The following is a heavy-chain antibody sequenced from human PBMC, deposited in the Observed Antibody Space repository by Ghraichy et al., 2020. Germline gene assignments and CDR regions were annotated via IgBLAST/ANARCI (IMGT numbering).Heavy chain of an antibody. Sequence: ASVKVSCKASGYTFTGYYMHWVRQAPGQGLEWMGWINPNSGGTNYAQKFQGRVTMTRDTSISTAYMELSRLRSDDTAVYYCARELARYCSGGSCWSFQHWGQGTLVTVSS. V-gene: IGHV1-2*02. CDR1: GYTFTGYY. J-gene: IGHJ1*01. D-gene: IGHD2-15*01. CDR3: ARELARYCSGGSCWSFQH. CDR2: INPNSGGT.